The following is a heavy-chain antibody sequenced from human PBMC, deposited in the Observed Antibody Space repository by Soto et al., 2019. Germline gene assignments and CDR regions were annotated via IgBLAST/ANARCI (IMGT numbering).Heavy chain of an antibody. Sequence: SETLSLTCTVSGDSISRNSYYWGWVRQPPGKGLEWIGSIYHTGRTNHNPSLRSRVTISVDTSKNHFSLKLSSVTAADTAVYYCARADVLRYFDWLPQYNWFDPWGQGTLVTVSS. CDR3: ARADVLRYFDWLPQYNWFDP. D-gene: IGHD3-9*01. J-gene: IGHJ5*02. CDR1: GDSISRNSYY. V-gene: IGHV4-39*07. CDR2: IYHTGRT.